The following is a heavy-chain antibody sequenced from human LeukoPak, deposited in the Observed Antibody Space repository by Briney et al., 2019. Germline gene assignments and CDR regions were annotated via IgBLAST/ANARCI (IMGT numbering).Heavy chain of an antibody. CDR1: GFTFSSYE. Sequence: GGSLRLSCAASGFTFSSYEMNWVRQAPGKGLEWVSYISSSGSTIYYADSVKGRFTISRDNAKNSLYLQVNSLRAEDTALYYCARATGHNYYYYYMDVWGKGTTVTVSS. CDR3: ARATGHNYYYYYMDV. CDR2: ISSSGSTI. J-gene: IGHJ6*03. D-gene: IGHD3-9*01. V-gene: IGHV3-48*03.